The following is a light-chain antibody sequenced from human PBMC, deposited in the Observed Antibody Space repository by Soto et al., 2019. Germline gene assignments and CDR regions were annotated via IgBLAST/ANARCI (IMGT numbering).Light chain of an antibody. CDR1: KLGHKY. CDR2: QDT. J-gene: IGLJ2*01. Sequence: SYELTQPPSVSVSPGQTASITCSGDKLGHKYACWYQQKPDQSPVLVIYQDTKRPSGIPERYSGSNSGNTATLTISGTQAMDEADYCCQAWDSSTVVFGGGTKLTVL. V-gene: IGLV3-1*01. CDR3: QAWDSSTVV.